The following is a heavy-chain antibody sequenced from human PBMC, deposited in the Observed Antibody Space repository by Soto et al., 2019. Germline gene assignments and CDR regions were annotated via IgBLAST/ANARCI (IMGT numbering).Heavy chain of an antibody. D-gene: IGHD3-3*01. CDR2: ISSSSSTI. J-gene: IGHJ4*02. Sequence: EVQVVESGGGLVQPGGSLRLSCAASGFTFSSNSMNWVRQAPGKGVEWISYISSSSSTIYANSVKGRFTISRDNAKNSRYLQLNSLRDEDTAVYYSARVIWSGHLTSELWCQGTLVTVSS. CDR3: ARVIWSGHLTSEL. CDR1: GFTFSSNS. V-gene: IGHV3-48*02.